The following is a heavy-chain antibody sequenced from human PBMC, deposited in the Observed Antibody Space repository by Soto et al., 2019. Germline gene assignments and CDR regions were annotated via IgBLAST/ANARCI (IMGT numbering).Heavy chain of an antibody. CDR1: GSMLSDYY. J-gene: IGHJ6*02. CDR2: ISTASDT. Sequence: QVRLMQSGGGLVKPGGSLRISCAASGSMLSDYYMTWIRQTPVRGLEWVAYISTASDTTYADSVRGRFTVYRDNVKNSLFLQMNNLQVEDSAVYYCARGHYSMDVWGQGTTVTVS. V-gene: IGHV3-11*03. CDR3: ARGHYSMDV.